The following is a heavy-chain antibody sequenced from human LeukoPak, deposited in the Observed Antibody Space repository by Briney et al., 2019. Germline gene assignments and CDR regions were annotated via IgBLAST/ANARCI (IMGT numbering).Heavy chain of an antibody. V-gene: IGHV4-4*07. CDR2: IYTSGSN. Sequence: PSETLSLTCTVSGGSISSYYWSWVRQPAGKGLEWIGLIYTSGSNNYNPSLKSRVTMSVDTSKNQFALKLSSVTAADTAMYYCARDNEVAARSFDYWGQGTLVTVSS. CDR3: ARDNEVAARSFDY. J-gene: IGHJ4*02. CDR1: GGSISSYY. D-gene: IGHD6-6*01.